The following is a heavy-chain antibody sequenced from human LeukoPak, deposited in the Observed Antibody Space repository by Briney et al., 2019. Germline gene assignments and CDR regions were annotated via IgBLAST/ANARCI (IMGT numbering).Heavy chain of an antibody. CDR3: AKDMGDYGGIDAFDI. CDR1: GLTNEDIA. Sequence: SLSLSCAASGLTNEDIAMLWAQQAPGYGLTLDSDNGWDSGSIGYADSVKGRFTISRDNAKNSLYLRQNSLRAEEMYWYCCAKDMGDYGGIDAFDIWGGGTMVSVPS. CDR2: NGWDSGSI. V-gene: IGHV3-9*03. D-gene: IGHD4-23*01. J-gene: IGHJ3*02.